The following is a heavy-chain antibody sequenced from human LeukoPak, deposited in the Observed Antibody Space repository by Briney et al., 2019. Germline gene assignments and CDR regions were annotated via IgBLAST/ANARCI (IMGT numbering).Heavy chain of an antibody. V-gene: IGHV3-23*01. CDR1: GFTFSSYA. CDR2: ISGSGGST. J-gene: IGHJ4*02. CDR3: AKYSSGYYQHFDY. Sequence: GGSLRLTCAASGFTFSSYAMSWVRQAPGKGLEWVSAISGSGGSTYYADSVKGRFTISRDNSKNTLYLQMNSLRAEDTAVYYCAKYSSGYYQHFDYWGQGTLVTVSS. D-gene: IGHD3-22*01.